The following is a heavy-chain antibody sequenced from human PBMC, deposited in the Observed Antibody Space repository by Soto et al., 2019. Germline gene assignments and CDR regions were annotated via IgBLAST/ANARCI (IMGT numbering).Heavy chain of an antibody. Sequence: SETLSLTCAVSGDSISGNYWSWVRQSPGKGPEWIGEVYDEGTTYYNPSLDSRVTISLDMSKNHVSLILKSVNIADSAIYYCARGHFDSRGYSNALDYWGQGIQVTVSS. D-gene: IGHD3-22*01. V-gene: IGHV4-4*02. CDR1: GDSISGNYW. CDR2: VYDEGTT. J-gene: IGHJ4*02. CDR3: ARGHFDSRGYSNALDY.